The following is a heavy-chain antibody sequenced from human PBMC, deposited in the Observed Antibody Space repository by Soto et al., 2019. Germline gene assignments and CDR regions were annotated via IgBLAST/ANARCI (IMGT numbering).Heavy chain of an antibody. J-gene: IGHJ4*02. V-gene: IGHV4-4*02. Sequence: QMQLQESGPGLVKPSETLSLTCAVSSASISSEQRWSWVRQPPGKGLEWIGEIHHSGRTNKNPSLKRRVTMSVDKSKNQFSLNLNSVTAAATAVYYCARSFGWYAIDQWGQGTLVIVSS. CDR1: SASISSEQR. D-gene: IGHD6-19*01. CDR2: IHHSGRT. CDR3: ARSFGWYAIDQ.